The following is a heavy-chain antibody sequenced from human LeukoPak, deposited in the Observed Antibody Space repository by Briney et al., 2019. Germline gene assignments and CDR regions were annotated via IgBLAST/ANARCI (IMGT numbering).Heavy chain of an antibody. CDR2: ISGSGGST. Sequence: GGSLRLSCAASGFTFSSYAMSWARQAPGKGLEWVSAISGSGGSTYYADSVKGRFTISRDNSKNTLYLQMNSLRAEDTAVYYCAKDSRRGYSGYDSDAFDIWGQGTMVTVSS. J-gene: IGHJ3*02. V-gene: IGHV3-23*01. D-gene: IGHD5-12*01. CDR1: GFTFSSYA. CDR3: AKDSRRGYSGYDSDAFDI.